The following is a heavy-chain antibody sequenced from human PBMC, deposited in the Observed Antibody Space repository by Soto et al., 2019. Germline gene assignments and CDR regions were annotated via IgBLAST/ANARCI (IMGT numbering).Heavy chain of an antibody. Sequence: SETLSLTCSVSDDSINSDKYYWGWIRQPPGKGLEWIGSIYYRGNAYYNPSLQTRVTISLDKSKSQFSLKLNSVTAADSAVYFCARLDGLATIPYYFDFWGPGALVTVSS. CDR2: IYYRGNA. D-gene: IGHD3-9*01. CDR1: DDSINSDKYY. V-gene: IGHV4-39*01. CDR3: ARLDGLATIPYYFDF. J-gene: IGHJ4*02.